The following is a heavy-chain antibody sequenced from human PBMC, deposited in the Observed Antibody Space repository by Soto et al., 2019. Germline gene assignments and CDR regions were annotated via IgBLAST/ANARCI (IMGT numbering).Heavy chain of an antibody. CDR3: ARGYSSGRKRYYFDY. Sequence: EVQLVESGGGLVQPGGSLRLSCAASGFTFSSYWMHWVRQAPGKGLVWVSRINSDGSSTSYADSVKGRFTISRDNAKNTLYLKMNSLRAEDTAVYYCARGYSSGRKRYYFDYWGQGTLVTVSS. CDR1: GFTFSSYW. V-gene: IGHV3-74*01. J-gene: IGHJ4*02. D-gene: IGHD6-19*01. CDR2: INSDGSST.